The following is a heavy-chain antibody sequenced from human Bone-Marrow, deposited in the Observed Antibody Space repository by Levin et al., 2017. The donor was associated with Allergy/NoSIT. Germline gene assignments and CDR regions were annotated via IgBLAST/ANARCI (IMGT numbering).Heavy chain of an antibody. D-gene: IGHD6-25*01. Sequence: PGGSLRLSCAASGLTVRYTYMSWVRQAPGKGLEWVSIIYSDGTTDYADPVKGRFIISKDNSKNTQHLQMNSLRAEDTAIYFCARDLIAAAPGGYYYYGLDLWGQGTTVTVSS. CDR2: IYSDGTT. V-gene: IGHV3-66*01. J-gene: IGHJ6*02. CDR1: GLTVRYTY. CDR3: ARDLIAAAPGGYYYYGLDL.